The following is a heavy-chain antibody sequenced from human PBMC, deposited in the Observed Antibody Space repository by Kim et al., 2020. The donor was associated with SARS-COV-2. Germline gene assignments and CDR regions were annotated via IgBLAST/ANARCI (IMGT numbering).Heavy chain of an antibody. J-gene: IGHJ1*01. CDR2: INPSGGST. CDR3: ARAGAPITIFGVVIPEYFQH. V-gene: IGHV1-46*01. CDR1: GYTFTSYY. D-gene: IGHD3-3*01. Sequence: ASVKVSCKASGYTFTSYYMHWVRQAPGQGLEWMGIINPSGGSTSYAQKFQGRVTMTRDTSTSTVYMELSSLRSEDTAVYYCARAGAPITIFGVVIPEYFQHWGQGTLGTVSS.